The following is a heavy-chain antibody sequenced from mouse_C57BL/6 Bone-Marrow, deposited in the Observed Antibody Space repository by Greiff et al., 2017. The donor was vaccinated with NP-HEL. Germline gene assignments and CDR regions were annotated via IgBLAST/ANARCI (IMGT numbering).Heavy chain of an antibody. D-gene: IGHD2-5*01. J-gene: IGHJ1*03. Sequence: EVKLVESGGDLVKPGGSLKLSCAASGFTFSSYGMSWVRQTPDKRLEWVATISSGGSYTYYPDSVKGRFTISRDNAENTLYLQMSSLKSEDTAMYYCARRTYSNYGYFDVWGTGTTVTVSS. CDR3: ARRTYSNYGYFDV. CDR2: ISSGGSYT. CDR1: GFTFSSYG. V-gene: IGHV5-6*02.